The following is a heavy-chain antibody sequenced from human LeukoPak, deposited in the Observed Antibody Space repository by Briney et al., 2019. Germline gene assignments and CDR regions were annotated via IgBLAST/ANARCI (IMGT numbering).Heavy chain of an antibody. CDR3: ARDLTSRSGWYEHYYYYGMDV. CDR1: GYTFTGYY. Sequence: GASVKVSCKASGYTFTGYYMHWVRQAPGQGLEWMGWINPNSGGTNYAQKFQGWVTMTRDTSISTAYMELSRLRSDDTAVYYCARDLTSRSGWYEHYYYYGMDVWGQGTTVTVSS. J-gene: IGHJ6*02. V-gene: IGHV1-2*04. D-gene: IGHD6-19*01. CDR2: INPNSGGT.